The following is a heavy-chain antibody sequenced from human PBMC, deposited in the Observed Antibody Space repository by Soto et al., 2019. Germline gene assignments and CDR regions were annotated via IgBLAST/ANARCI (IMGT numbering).Heavy chain of an antibody. D-gene: IGHD2-2*01. CDR1: GGSISSYY. J-gene: IGHJ6*03. CDR3: ARRREGYCTSSSCYVDYYYYMDV. Sequence: TSETLSLTCTVSGGSISSYYWSWTRQPPGKGLEWIGYIYYSGSTNYNPSLKSRVTISVDTSKNQLSLKLSSVIAADTAVYYCARRREGYCTSSSCYVDYYYYMDVWGKGTTVTVSS. V-gene: IGHV4-59*08. CDR2: IYYSGST.